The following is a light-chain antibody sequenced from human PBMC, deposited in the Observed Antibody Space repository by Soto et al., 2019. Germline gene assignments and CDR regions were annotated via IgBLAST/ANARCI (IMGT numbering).Light chain of an antibody. J-gene: IGKJ5*01. CDR3: QQYNNWPPVT. V-gene: IGKV3-15*01. Sequence: EIVMTQSPVTLSVSPGERVTLSCRASQSVSNNLAWYQQKSGQAPRLLIYAASTRVTGIPARFSGSGSGTEFTLTISSLQSEDFAIYYCQQYNNWPPVTFGQWTRLDIK. CDR1: QSVSNN. CDR2: AAS.